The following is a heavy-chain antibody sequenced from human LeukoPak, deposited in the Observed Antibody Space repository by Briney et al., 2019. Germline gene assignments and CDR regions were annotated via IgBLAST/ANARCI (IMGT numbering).Heavy chain of an antibody. J-gene: IGHJ6*03. V-gene: IGHV3-33*06. CDR1: GFTFSSYG. CDR3: AKSARLSTYYYYYMDV. CDR2: IWYDGSNK. D-gene: IGHD6-6*01. Sequence: GRSLRLSCAASGFTFSSYGMHWVRQAPGKGLEWVAVIWYDGSNKHYADSVKGRFTISRDNSKNTLYLQMNSLRAEDTAVYYCAKSARLSTYYYYYMDVWGKGTTVTVSS.